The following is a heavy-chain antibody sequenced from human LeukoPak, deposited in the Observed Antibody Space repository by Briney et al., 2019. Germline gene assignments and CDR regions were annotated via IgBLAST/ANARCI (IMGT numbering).Heavy chain of an antibody. J-gene: IGHJ5*02. CDR1: GGSFSGYY. CDR3: ARGRRGANIVVVPAARGWFDP. CDR2: INHSGST. D-gene: IGHD2-2*01. V-gene: IGHV4-34*01. Sequence: SETLSLTCAVYGGSFSGYYWSWIRQPPGKGLEWIGEINHSGSTNYNPSLKSRVTISVDTSKNQFSLKPSSVTAADTAVYYCARGRRGANIVVVPAARGWFDPWGQGTLVTVSS.